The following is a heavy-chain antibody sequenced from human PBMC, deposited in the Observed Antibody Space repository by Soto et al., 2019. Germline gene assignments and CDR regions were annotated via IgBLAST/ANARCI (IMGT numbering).Heavy chain of an antibody. V-gene: IGHV4-34*01. D-gene: IGHD6-13*01. CDR1: GGSFSGYY. CDR3: PSPIPWGAGTSVDALYI. CDR2: INHSGST. J-gene: IGHJ3*02. Sequence: SNTRSLTCAFYGGSFSGYYWSWIRQPPGKGLEWIGEINHSGSTNYNPSLKSRDTISVDTSKNQFSLKLSSVTAADTPVYYCPSPIPWGAGTSVDALYIWGQGKMGNV.